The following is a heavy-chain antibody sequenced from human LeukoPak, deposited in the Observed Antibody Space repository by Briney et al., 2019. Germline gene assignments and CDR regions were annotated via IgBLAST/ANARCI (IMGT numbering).Heavy chain of an antibody. CDR1: GFTFSSYW. V-gene: IGHV3-7*01. Sequence: TGGSLRLSCAASGFTFSSYWMSWVRQAPGKGLEWVANIKQDGSEKYYVDSVKGRFTISRDNAKNSLYLQMNSLRAEGTAVYYCARVGPLGSGSVVPALDSIDYWGQGTLVTVSS. CDR2: IKQDGSEK. CDR3: ARVGPLGSGSVVPALDSIDY. D-gene: IGHD3-10*01. J-gene: IGHJ4*02.